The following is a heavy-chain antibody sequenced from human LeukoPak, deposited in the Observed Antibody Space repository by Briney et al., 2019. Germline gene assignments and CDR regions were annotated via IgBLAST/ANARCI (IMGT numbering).Heavy chain of an antibody. V-gene: IGHV3-30*04. CDR1: GFTFSSYA. J-gene: IGHJ4*02. Sequence: GGSLRLSCAASGFTFSSYAMHWVRQAPGKGLEWVAVISDNGSYKYYADSVKGRFTFSRDNSQNTLYLQMNSLRAEDTAVYYCAREGRLAFWGQGTLVTVSS. D-gene: IGHD1-1*01. CDR3: AREGRLAF. CDR2: ISDNGSYK.